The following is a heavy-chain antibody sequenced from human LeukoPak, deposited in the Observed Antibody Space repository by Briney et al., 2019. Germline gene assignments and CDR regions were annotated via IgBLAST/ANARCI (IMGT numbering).Heavy chain of an antibody. J-gene: IGHJ4*02. V-gene: IGHV3-30-3*01. CDR2: ISYDGSKR. Sequence: GSLRLSCAAAGFPLSGYGMHWVRQAPGKGLEWVAVISYDGSKRYYADSVKGRFTISRDNSKNTQYLEMNSLKAEDTAVYYCAGVRAPHYYDYWGQGTLVTVSS. CDR1: GFPLSGYG. CDR3: AGVRAPHYYDY.